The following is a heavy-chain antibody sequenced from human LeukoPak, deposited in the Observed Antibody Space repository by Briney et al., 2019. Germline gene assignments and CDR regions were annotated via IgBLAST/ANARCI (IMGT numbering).Heavy chain of an antibody. D-gene: IGHD3-22*01. Sequence: GGSLRLSCAASGFTFSSYAMSWVRQAPGKGLEWVSAISGSGGSTYYADSVKGRFTISRDHSKNTLYLQMNSLRAEDTAVYYCAKVGAGITMIVVVINYFDYWGQGTLVTVSS. CDR1: GFTFSSYA. V-gene: IGHV3-23*01. CDR3: AKVGAGITMIVVVINYFDY. J-gene: IGHJ4*02. CDR2: ISGSGGST.